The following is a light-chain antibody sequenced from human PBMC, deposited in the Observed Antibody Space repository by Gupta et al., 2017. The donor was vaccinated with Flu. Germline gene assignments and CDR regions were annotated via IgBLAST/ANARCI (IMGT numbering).Light chain of an antibody. CDR2: RNN. Sequence: QSVLTQPPSASGTPGRRVPISCSGSSSNIGSNYVYWYQQLPGTAPKLLIYRNNQRPSGVPDRFSGSKSGTSASLAISGLRSEDEADYYCAAWDDSLSGWVFGGGTKLTVL. CDR3: AAWDDSLSGWV. J-gene: IGLJ3*02. CDR1: SSNIGSNY. V-gene: IGLV1-47*01.